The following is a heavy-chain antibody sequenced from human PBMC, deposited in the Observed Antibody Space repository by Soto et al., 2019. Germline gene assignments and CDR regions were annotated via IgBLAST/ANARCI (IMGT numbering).Heavy chain of an antibody. CDR3: AKDLQLSGWISARTFDY. V-gene: IGHV3-23*01. CDR2: ITGSGDST. D-gene: IGHD6-19*01. Sequence: EVQLLESGGGLVQPGGSLRLSCAVSGFTFSSHAMSWVRQAPGKGLECVSSITGSGDSTYYADSVKGRFTISRDKSKSTLYLQMNSLRAEDTAVYYCAKDLQLSGWISARTFDYWGQGTEVTVSS. J-gene: IGHJ4*02. CDR1: GFTFSSHA.